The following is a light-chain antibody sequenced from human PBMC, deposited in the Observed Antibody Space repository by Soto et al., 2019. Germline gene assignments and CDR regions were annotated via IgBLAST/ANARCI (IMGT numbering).Light chain of an antibody. V-gene: IGKV1-5*01. Sequence: EIQVTHSPSTLSASVGDRVTITCRASQSISSWLAWYQQKPGKAPKLLIYDASSLESGVPSRFSGSGSGTEFTLTISSLQPADFATYYCQQYNSYPLTFGRGTKADIK. CDR1: QSISSW. J-gene: IGKJ4*01. CDR2: DAS. CDR3: QQYNSYPLT.